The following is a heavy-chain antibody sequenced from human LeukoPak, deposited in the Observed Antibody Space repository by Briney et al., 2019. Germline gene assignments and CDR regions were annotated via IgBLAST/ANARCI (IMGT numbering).Heavy chain of an antibody. V-gene: IGHV3-48*01. J-gene: IGHJ4*02. CDR3: AKDSARSFDY. D-gene: IGHD6-6*01. Sequence: GGSLRLSCAASGFTFSSYSMNWVRQAPGKGLEWVSYISSSSSTIYYADSVKGRFTISRDNSKNTLYLQMNSLRAEDTAVYYCAKDSARSFDYWGQGTLVTVSS. CDR2: ISSSSSTI. CDR1: GFTFSSYS.